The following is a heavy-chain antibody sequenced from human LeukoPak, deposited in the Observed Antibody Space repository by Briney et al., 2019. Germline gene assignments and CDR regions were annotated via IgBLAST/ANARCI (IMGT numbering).Heavy chain of an antibody. D-gene: IGHD2-2*01. CDR1: GYTFTSYD. J-gene: IGHJ4*02. Sequence: ASVKVSCKASGYTFTSYDINWVRQATGQGLEWMEWMNPNSGNTGYAQKFQGRVTMTRNTSISTAYMELSSLRSEDTAVYYCARGRYCSSTSCYDYWGQGTLVTVSS. V-gene: IGHV1-8*01. CDR2: MNPNSGNT. CDR3: ARGRYCSSTSCYDY.